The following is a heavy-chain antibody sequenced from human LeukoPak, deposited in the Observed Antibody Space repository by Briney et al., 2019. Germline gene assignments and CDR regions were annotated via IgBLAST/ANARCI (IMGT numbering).Heavy chain of an antibody. V-gene: IGHV4-34*01. J-gene: IGHJ4*02. D-gene: IGHD3-22*01. CDR1: GGSFSGYY. Sequence: SETLSLTCAVYGGSFSGYYWSWIRQPPGKGLEWIGEINHSGSTNYNPSLKSRVTISVDKSKNQFSLKLSSVTAADTAVYYCAREGYDSSGYYPYYFDYWGQGTLVTVSS. CDR3: AREGYDSSGYYPYYFDY. CDR2: INHSGST.